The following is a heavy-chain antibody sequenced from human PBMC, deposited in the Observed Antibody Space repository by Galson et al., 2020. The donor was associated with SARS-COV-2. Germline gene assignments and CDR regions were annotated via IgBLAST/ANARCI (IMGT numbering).Heavy chain of an antibody. J-gene: IGHJ6*02. CDR1: GFTFSSYW. CDR2: IKQDGSEK. V-gene: IGHV3-7*01. D-gene: IGHD3-10*01. CDR3: ARDAVWFGELLKNYYYYGMDV. Sequence: QLGESLKISCAASGFTFSSYWMSWVRQAPGKGLEWVANIKQDGSEKYYVDSVKGRFTISRDNAKNSLYLQMNSLRAEDTAVYYCARDAVWFGELLKNYYYYGMDVWGQGTTVTVSS.